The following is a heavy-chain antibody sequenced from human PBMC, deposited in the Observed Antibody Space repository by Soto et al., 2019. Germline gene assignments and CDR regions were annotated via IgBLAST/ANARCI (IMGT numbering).Heavy chain of an antibody. CDR2: ISGSGGST. Sequence: EVQLLESGGGLVQPGGSLRLSCAASGFTFISYAMSWVRQAPGKGLEWVSAISGSGGSTYYAASVKGRFTISRDNSKNTLYPQMNSHRAEDTAVYYCAKECYYDSSGYFDYWGQGTLVTVSS. J-gene: IGHJ4*02. CDR3: AKECYYDSSGYFDY. V-gene: IGHV3-23*01. CDR1: GFTFISYA. D-gene: IGHD3-22*01.